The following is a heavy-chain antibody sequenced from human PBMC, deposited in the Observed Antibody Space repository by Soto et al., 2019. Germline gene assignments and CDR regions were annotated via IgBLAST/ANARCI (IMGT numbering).Heavy chain of an antibody. CDR2: LNDDGSTT. V-gene: IGHV3-74*01. CDR3: ARRRGSGDYYYFDS. CDR1: GFSLRGHW. D-gene: IGHD3-10*01. J-gene: IGHJ4*02. Sequence: VQLVESGGGLVQPGGSLRLSCAASGFSLRGHWMHWVRQAPGKGLEWVSVLNDDGSTTIYADSVKGRFTISRDDAKNTLHLQMDSLRVEDTALYFCARRRGSGDYYYFDSWGQGTLVTVS.